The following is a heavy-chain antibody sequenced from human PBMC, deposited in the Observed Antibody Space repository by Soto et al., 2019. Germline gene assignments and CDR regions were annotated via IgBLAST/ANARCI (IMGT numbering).Heavy chain of an antibody. J-gene: IGHJ3*02. CDR3: ATLAPYHRKPFDI. CDR2: FDPEDGET. D-gene: IGHD2-2*01. V-gene: IGHV1-24*01. CDR1: GYTLTELS. Sequence: ASVKGSCKVSGYTLTELSMHWVRQAPGKGLEWMGGFDPEDGETIYAQKFQGRVTMTEDTSTDTAYMELSSLRSEDTAVYYCATLAPYHRKPFDIWGQGTMVPVSS.